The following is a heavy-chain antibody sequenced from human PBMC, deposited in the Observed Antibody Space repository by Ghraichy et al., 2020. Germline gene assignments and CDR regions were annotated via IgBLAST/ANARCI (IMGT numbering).Heavy chain of an antibody. V-gene: IGHV3-33*01. CDR2: IWYDGSNK. CDR3: ARDRPTVINYYYYGMDV. CDR1: GFTFSSYG. D-gene: IGHD4-11*01. J-gene: IGHJ6*02. Sequence: GGSLRLSCAASGFTFSSYGMHWVRQAPGKGLEWVAVIWYDGSNKYYADSVKGRFTISRDNSKNTLYLQMNSLRAEDTAVYYCARDRPTVINYYYYGMDVWGQGTTVTVSS.